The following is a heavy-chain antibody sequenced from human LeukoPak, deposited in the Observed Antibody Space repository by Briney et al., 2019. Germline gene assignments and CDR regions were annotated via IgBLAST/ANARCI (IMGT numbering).Heavy chain of an antibody. D-gene: IGHD7-27*01. J-gene: IGHJ6*03. CDR1: GGSISSASYY. Sequence: SETLSLTCTVSGGSISSASYYWSWIRQPAGKGLQWIGRIYTSGSTYYNPSLKSRVTISVDMSKNQFSLKLSSVTAADTAVYYCGRFRLGSDYYHMDVWGKGTTVTVSS. V-gene: IGHV4-61*02. CDR3: GRFRLGSDYYHMDV. CDR2: IYTSGST.